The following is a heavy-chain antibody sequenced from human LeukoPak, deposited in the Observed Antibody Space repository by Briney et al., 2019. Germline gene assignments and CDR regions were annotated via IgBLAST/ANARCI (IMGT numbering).Heavy chain of an antibody. Sequence: RWASVKVSCKASGYTFTSYGISWVRQAPGQGLEWMGWISAYNGNTNYAQKLQGRVTMTTDTSTSTAYMELRSLRSDDTAVYYCARDRSAYSSGWYGSYNYYYGMDVWGQGTTVTVSS. J-gene: IGHJ6*02. V-gene: IGHV1-18*01. D-gene: IGHD6-19*01. CDR2: ISAYNGNT. CDR1: GYTFTSYG. CDR3: ARDRSAYSSGWYGSYNYYYGMDV.